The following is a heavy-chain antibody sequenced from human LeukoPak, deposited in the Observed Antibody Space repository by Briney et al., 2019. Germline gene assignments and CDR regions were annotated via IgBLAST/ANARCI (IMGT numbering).Heavy chain of an antibody. D-gene: IGHD7-27*01. J-gene: IGHJ4*02. Sequence: SETLSLTCAVYGGSFSGYYWSWIRQPPGKGLEWIGEINHSGSTNYNPSLKSRVTISVDTSKNQFSLKLSSVTAADTAVYYCARRIFWGLGYFDYWGQGTLVTVSS. CDR1: GGSFSGYY. CDR3: ARRIFWGLGYFDY. CDR2: INHSGST. V-gene: IGHV4-34*01.